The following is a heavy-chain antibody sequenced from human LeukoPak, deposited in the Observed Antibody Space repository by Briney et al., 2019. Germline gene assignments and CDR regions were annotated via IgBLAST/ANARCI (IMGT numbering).Heavy chain of an antibody. CDR1: GGSISSGGYS. CDR3: ARVDTTFGVVIDY. CDR2: IYFSGST. J-gene: IGHJ4*02. D-gene: IGHD3-3*01. Sequence: SETLSLTCAVSGGSISSGGYSWSWIRQSPGKGLEWIGYIYFSGSTYYNPSLKSRVTISVDTSKNQFSLKLSSVTAADTAVYYCARVDTTFGVVIDYWGQGTLVTVSS. V-gene: IGHV4-30-4*07.